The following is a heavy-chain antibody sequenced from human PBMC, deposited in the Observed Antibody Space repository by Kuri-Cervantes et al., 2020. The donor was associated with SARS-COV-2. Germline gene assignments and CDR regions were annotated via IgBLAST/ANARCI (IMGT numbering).Heavy chain of an antibody. D-gene: IGHD6-6*01. J-gene: IGHJ4*02. CDR1: GGSFSGYY. CDR2: INHSGST. V-gene: IGHV4-34*01. Sequence: GSLRLSCAVYGGSFSGYYWSWIRQPPGKGLEWIGEINHSGSTNYNPSLKSRATISVDTSKNQFSLKLSSVTAADTAVYYCAREVSSEQLVAFDYWGQGTLVTVSS. CDR3: AREVSSEQLVAFDY.